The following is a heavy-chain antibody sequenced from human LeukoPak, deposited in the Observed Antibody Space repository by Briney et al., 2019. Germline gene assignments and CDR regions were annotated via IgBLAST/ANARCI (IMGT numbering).Heavy chain of an antibody. CDR3: ARAPDMTTVTTRYYYMDV. J-gene: IGHJ6*03. CDR2: INPNSGGT. D-gene: IGHD4-17*01. V-gene: IGHV1-2*02. Sequence: ASVKVSCKASGYTFTGYYMHWVRQAPGQGLEWMGWINPNSGGTNYAQKFQGRVTMTRDTSISTAYMELSRLRSEDTAVYYCARAPDMTTVTTRYYYMDVWGKGTTVTISS. CDR1: GYTFTGYY.